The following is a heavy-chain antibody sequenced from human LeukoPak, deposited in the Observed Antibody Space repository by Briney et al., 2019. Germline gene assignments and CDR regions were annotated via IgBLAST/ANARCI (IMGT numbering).Heavy chain of an antibody. V-gene: IGHV4-59*01. Sequence: SETLSLTCTVSGGSISGYYWTWIRQPPGQGLECIGSINYSGSTNYNPSLKSRVTMSVDTSKDQFSLRLSSVTAADTAVYYCARRTSGWEANYFDYWGQGALVTVSS. CDR2: INYSGST. J-gene: IGHJ4*02. D-gene: IGHD6-19*01. CDR3: ARRTSGWEANYFDY. CDR1: GGSISGYY.